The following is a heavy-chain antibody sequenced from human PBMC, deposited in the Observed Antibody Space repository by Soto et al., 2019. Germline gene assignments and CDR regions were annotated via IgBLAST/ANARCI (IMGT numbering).Heavy chain of an antibody. Sequence: PSETLSLTCTVSGGSISSYYWSWIRQPPVKVLEWLGYIYYSGSTNYNPSLKSLVTISVDTSKKEISLRLSSVTSADTAVYYCARERGRYCSGESCYPFGPWGQGALVTVSS. J-gene: IGHJ5*02. CDR2: IYYSGST. CDR1: GGSISSYY. V-gene: IGHV4-59*12. CDR3: ARERGRYCSGESCYPFGP. D-gene: IGHD2-15*01.